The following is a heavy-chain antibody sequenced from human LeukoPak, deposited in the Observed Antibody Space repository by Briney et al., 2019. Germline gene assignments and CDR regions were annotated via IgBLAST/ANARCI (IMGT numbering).Heavy chain of an antibody. CDR1: GFTFSSYA. CDR3: AKDFQIWVSSPSWFDP. V-gene: IGHV3-23*01. CDR2: ISGSGGST. D-gene: IGHD5-18*01. J-gene: IGHJ5*02. Sequence: PGGSLRLSCAASGFTFSSYAMSWVRQAPGKGLEWVSAISGSGGSTYYADSVKGRFTISRDNSKNTLYLQMNSLRAEDTAVYYCAKDFQIWVSSPSWFDPWGQGTLVTVSS.